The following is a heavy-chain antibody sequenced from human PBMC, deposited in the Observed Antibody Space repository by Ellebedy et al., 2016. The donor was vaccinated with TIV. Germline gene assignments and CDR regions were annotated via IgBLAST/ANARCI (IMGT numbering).Heavy chain of an antibody. CDR2: IKQDGSEK. J-gene: IGHJ3*02. Sequence: GGSLRLSXAASGFTFSNYAMSWVRQAPGKGLEWVANIKQDGSEKYYVDSVKGRFTISRDNAKNSLYLQMNSLRAEDTAVYYCARQGLDDAFDIWGQGTTVTVSS. CDR1: GFTFSNYA. V-gene: IGHV3-7*04. CDR3: ARQGLDDAFDI. D-gene: IGHD6-19*01.